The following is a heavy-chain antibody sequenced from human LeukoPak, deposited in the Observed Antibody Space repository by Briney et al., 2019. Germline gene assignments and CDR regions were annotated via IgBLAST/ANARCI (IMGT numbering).Heavy chain of an antibody. CDR1: GYTLTELS. Sequence: ASVTVSCEVSGYTLTELSMHWVRQAPGKGLEWMGGFDPEDGETIYAQKFQGRVTMTEDTSTDTAYMDLSSLRSEDTAVYYCATWLRRVVPAAIQDYWGQGTLVTVSS. CDR3: ATWLRRVVPAAIQDY. D-gene: IGHD2-2*02. J-gene: IGHJ4*02. CDR2: FDPEDGET. V-gene: IGHV1-24*01.